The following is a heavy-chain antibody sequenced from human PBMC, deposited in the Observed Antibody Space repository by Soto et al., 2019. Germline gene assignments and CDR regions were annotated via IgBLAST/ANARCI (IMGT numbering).Heavy chain of an antibody. CDR2: INHSGST. CDR1: GGSFRGYY. D-gene: IGHD3-9*01. J-gene: IGHJ5*02. Sequence: SETLSPTCAVYGGSFRGYYWSWIRPPPGKGLEWIGEINHSGSTNYNPSLKSRVTISVDTSKNQFSLKLSSVTAADTAVYYCARGRYYDILTGPRWFDPWGQGTLVTV. CDR3: ARGRYYDILTGPRWFDP. V-gene: IGHV4-34*01.